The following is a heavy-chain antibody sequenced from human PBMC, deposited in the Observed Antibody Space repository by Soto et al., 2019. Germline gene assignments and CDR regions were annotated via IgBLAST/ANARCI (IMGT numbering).Heavy chain of an antibody. CDR1: GFNFTNHW. CDR2: ITSDGKSK. CDR3: ATLNSFGSDY. J-gene: IGHJ4*02. Sequence: PGGYLRLCCAASGFNFTNHWMHWVRQAPGKGLVWVSRITSDGKSKAYAESVKGRFAISRDNAKNTVYLQMDSLRAEDTAVYYCATLNSFGSDYWGQGTPVTVSS. V-gene: IGHV3-74*01. D-gene: IGHD5-18*01.